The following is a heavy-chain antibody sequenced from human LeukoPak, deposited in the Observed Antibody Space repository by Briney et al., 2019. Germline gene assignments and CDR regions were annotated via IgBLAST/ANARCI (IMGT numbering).Heavy chain of an antibody. Sequence: PGGSLRLSCTTSGFTFGDYAMSWFRQAPGKGLEWVAFIRNKTYGGTTEYAASVKGRFTISRGDSKSIAYLQMNSLKTEDTAVYYCTRYFGSGSLSDYYYYYMDVWGKGTTVTVSS. CDR2: IRNKTYGGTT. J-gene: IGHJ6*03. CDR3: TRYFGSGSLSDYYYYYMDV. CDR1: GFTFGDYA. D-gene: IGHD3-10*01. V-gene: IGHV3-49*03.